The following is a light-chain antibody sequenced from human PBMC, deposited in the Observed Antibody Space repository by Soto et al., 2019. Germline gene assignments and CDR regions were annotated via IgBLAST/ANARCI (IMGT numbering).Light chain of an antibody. Sequence: EVVLTQSPGTLSLSPGERATLSCRASQSVSGSSLAWYQQKPGQAPRLLIYDASSRATGIPDRFSGSGSGTDFTLTISRLEPGDSAVYYCQQYSNSPQTFGQGTKLEIK. V-gene: IGKV3-20*01. CDR1: QSVSGSS. CDR2: DAS. J-gene: IGKJ2*01. CDR3: QQYSNSPQT.